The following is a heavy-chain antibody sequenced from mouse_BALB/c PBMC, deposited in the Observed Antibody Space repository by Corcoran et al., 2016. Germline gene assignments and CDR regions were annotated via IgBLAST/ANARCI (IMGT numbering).Heavy chain of an antibody. CDR1: GYTFTSYV. J-gene: IGHJ2*01. CDR3: AREVPGGYPFDY. D-gene: IGHD2-2*01. CDR2: IYPFKDVT. V-gene: IGHV1S136*01. Sequence: EVQLQPSGPELVKPGASVKMSCKASGYTFTSYVMNWMKLKPGQDLEWIGYIYPFKDVTKYNENFKGKATLTSDKSSSTAYMVLSSLTSEDSAVYYCAREVPGGYPFDYWGQGTTLTVSS.